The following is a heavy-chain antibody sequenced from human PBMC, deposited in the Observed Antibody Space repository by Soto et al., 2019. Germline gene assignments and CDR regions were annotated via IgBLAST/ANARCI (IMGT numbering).Heavy chain of an antibody. J-gene: IGHJ4*02. CDR3: ARVQGGNIIVVAAAPDY. D-gene: IGHD2-2*01. V-gene: IGHV1-18*04. CDR2: ISTYSGKT. Sequence: SVKVSCRASGYTFTSHRISWVRQAPGQGLEWMGRISTYSGKTNYAQTLQGRLTMTTDTSTSTAYMELESLRSDDTAVYYCARVQGGNIIVVAAAPDYWGQGTLVTVSS. CDR1: GYTFTSHR.